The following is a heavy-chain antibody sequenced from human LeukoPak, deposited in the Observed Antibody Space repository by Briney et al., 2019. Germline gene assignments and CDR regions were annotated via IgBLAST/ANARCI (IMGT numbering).Heavy chain of an antibody. V-gene: IGHV5-51*01. J-gene: IGHJ6*02. CDR2: VYPDDSDT. CDR3: VRSRRGYSYGSYYYYGVDV. CDR1: GYTFTNYW. D-gene: IGHD5-18*01. Sequence: GESLKISCKGSGYTFTNYWIAWVRQMPGKGLEWMGIVYPDDSDTRYSPSFQGQVTISADKSISTAYLQWSSLKASDTAMYYCVRSRRGYSYGSYYYYGVDVWGQGTTVTVSS.